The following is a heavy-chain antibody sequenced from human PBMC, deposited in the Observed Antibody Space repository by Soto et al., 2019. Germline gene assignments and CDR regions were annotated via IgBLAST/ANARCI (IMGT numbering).Heavy chain of an antibody. Sequence: QVQLQESGPGLVKPSQTLTLTCTVSGGSISSGRFYWSWIRQHPGKGLEWIGHISDSGSSYYNPSLESRVTISVDTSKNQFSLKLSAVTAVDTAVYFCARTTFYDVFTAYYSLFDYWGQGTMVTVSS. CDR1: GGSISSGRFY. J-gene: IGHJ4*02. V-gene: IGHV4-31*03. CDR3: ARTTFYDVFTAYYSLFDY. CDR2: ISDSGSS. D-gene: IGHD3-9*01.